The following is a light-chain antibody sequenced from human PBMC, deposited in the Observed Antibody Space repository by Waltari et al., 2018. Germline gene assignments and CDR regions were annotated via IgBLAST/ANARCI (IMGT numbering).Light chain of an antibody. CDR1: SSDVGNYNL. Sequence: QSALTQPASVSGSPGQSITISCTGTSSDVGNYNLVSLYQQYPGKAPKLMIYEVSKRPSGVSNRFSGSKSGNTASLTISGLQAEDEADYYCCSYAGSSSYVFGTGTKVTVL. J-gene: IGLJ1*01. CDR3: CSYAGSSSYV. V-gene: IGLV2-23*02. CDR2: EVS.